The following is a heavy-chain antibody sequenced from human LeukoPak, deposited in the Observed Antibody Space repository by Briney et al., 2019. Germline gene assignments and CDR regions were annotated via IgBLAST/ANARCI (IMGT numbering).Heavy chain of an antibody. J-gene: IGHJ6*03. CDR3: ARFRGGNSYYYYYYMDV. D-gene: IGHD1-7*01. CDR1: GGSISSGGYY. V-gene: IGHV4-39*07. Sequence: RTSETLSLTCTVSGGSISSGGYYWSWIRQPPGKGLEWIGEINHSGSTTYNPSLKSRVTISVDTSKNQFSLKLSSVTAADTAVYYCARFRGGNSYYYYYYMDVWGEGTTVTVSS. CDR2: INHSGST.